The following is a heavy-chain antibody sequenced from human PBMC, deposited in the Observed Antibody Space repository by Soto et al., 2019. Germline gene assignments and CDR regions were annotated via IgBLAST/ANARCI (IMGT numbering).Heavy chain of an antibody. CDR1: GFTFSTYA. V-gene: IGHV3-23*01. CDR3: AKCGGVIVAATRDY. CDR2: ISASGVTT. D-gene: IGHD2-15*01. J-gene: IGHJ4*02. Sequence: GGSLRLSCAASGFTFSTYAMTWVRQAPGKGLEWVSTISASGVTTYYADSVKGRFTSSRDNSKNTLYLQMNSLRAEDTAIYYCAKCGGVIVAATRDYWGQGTLVTVSS.